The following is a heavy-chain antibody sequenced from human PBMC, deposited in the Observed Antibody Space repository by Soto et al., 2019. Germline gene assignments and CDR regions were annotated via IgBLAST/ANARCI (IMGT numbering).Heavy chain of an antibody. V-gene: IGHV1-2*04. Sequence: GAPVEGSCKASGYTFTGYYMHRVRQAPGQRLEWMGWINPNSGGTNYAQKFQGWVTMTRDTSISTAYMELSRLRSDDTAVYYCARDLARQGFGATHGLVDVWGQGTTVTVSS. J-gene: IGHJ6*02. CDR3: ARDLARQGFGATHGLVDV. CDR1: GYTFTGYY. D-gene: IGHD3-10*01. CDR2: INPNSGGT.